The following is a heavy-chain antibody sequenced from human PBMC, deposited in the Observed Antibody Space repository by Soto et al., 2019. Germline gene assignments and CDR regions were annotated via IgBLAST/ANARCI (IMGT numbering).Heavy chain of an antibody. CDR3: ARDSLGGAIAS. CDR2: ISYDGSNK. J-gene: IGHJ5*02. Sequence: GGSLRLSCAASGFTFSSYAMHWVRQAPGKGLEWVAVISYDGSNKYYADSVKGRFTISRDNSKNTLYLQMNSLRAEDTAVYYCARDSLGGAIASWGQGTLVTVSS. CDR1: GFTFSSYA. V-gene: IGHV3-30-3*01. D-gene: IGHD1-26*01.